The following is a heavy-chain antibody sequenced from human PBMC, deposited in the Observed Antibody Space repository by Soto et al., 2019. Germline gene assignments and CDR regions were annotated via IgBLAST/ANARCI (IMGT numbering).Heavy chain of an antibody. Sequence: ASVKVSCKVSGYTLTELSMHWVRQAPGKGLEWMGGFDPEDGETIYAQKFQGRVTMTEDTSTSTAYMELSSLRSEDTAVYYCARVPPFSARDGYSTYYYYGMDVWGQXTKVTVSS. CDR3: ARVPPFSARDGYSTYYYYGMDV. V-gene: IGHV1-24*01. CDR1: GYTLTELS. CDR2: FDPEDGET. J-gene: IGHJ6*02. D-gene: IGHD4-4*01.